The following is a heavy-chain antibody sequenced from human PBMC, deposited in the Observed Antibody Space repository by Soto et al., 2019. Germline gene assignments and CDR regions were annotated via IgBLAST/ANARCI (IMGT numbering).Heavy chain of an antibody. CDR3: ARRGNYYDSSGYYFNYFDY. CDR2: IYHSGST. D-gene: IGHD3-22*01. CDR1: GGSISSGGYS. V-gene: IGHV4-30-2*01. Sequence: TSETLSLTCAVSGGSISSGGYSWSWIRQPPGKGLEWIGYIYHSGSTYYNPSLKSRVTISVDRSKNQFSLKLSSVAAADTAVYYCARRGNYYDSSGYYFNYFDYWGQGTLVTVSS. J-gene: IGHJ4*02.